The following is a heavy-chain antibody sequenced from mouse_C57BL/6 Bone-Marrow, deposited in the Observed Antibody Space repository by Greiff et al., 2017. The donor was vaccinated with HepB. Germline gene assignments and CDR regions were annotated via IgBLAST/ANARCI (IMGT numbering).Heavy chain of an antibody. CDR2: IDPSDSYT. CDR1: GYTFTSYW. V-gene: IGHV1-69*01. Sequence: QVQLQQPGAELVMPGASVKLSCKASGYTFTSYWMHWVKQRPGQGLEWIGEIDPSDSYTNYNQKFKGKSTLTVDKSSSTAYMQLSSLTSEDSAVYYCAREGRITPVVATKYFDVWGTGTTVTVSS. J-gene: IGHJ1*03. D-gene: IGHD1-1*01. CDR3: AREGRITPVVATKYFDV.